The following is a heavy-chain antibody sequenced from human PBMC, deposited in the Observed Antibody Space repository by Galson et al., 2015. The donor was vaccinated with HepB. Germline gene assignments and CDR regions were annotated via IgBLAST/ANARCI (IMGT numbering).Heavy chain of an antibody. Sequence: SVKVSCKASGYTFTSYDINWVRQATGQGLEWMGWMNPNSGNTGYAQKFQGRVTMTRNTSISTAYMELSSLRSEDTAVYYCARGIRPARYWSGGSCYALGYWGQGTLVTVSS. CDR2: MNPNSGNT. CDR1: GYTFTSYD. CDR3: ARGIRPARYWSGGSCYALGY. V-gene: IGHV1-8*01. D-gene: IGHD2-15*01. J-gene: IGHJ4*02.